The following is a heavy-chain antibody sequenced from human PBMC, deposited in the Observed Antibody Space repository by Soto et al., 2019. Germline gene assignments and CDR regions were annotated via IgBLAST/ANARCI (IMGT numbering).Heavy chain of an antibody. Sequence: EVQLLESGGGLVQPGGSLRLSCAASGFTFSSYAMSWVRQAPGKGLEWVSAISGSGGSTYYADSVKGRFTISRDNSKNTLYLQMNSLRAEDTAVYYCAKDPSYYGSGSYYKSGWFDPWGQGTLVTVSS. CDR3: AKDPSYYGSGSYYKSGWFDP. D-gene: IGHD3-10*01. J-gene: IGHJ5*02. CDR2: ISGSGGST. V-gene: IGHV3-23*01. CDR1: GFTFSSYA.